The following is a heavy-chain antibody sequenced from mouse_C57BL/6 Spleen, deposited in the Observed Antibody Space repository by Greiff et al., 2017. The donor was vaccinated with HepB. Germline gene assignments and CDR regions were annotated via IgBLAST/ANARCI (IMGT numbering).Heavy chain of an antibody. CDR3: AGGFPYFDY. Sequence: VQLQESGPELVKPGASVKISCKASGYAFSSSWMNWVKQRPGKGLEWIGRIYPGDGDTNYNGKFKGKATLTADKSSSTAYMQLSSLTSEDSAVYFCAGGFPYFDYWGQGTTLTVSS. CDR1: GYAFSSSW. V-gene: IGHV1-82*01. J-gene: IGHJ2*01. CDR2: IYPGDGDT.